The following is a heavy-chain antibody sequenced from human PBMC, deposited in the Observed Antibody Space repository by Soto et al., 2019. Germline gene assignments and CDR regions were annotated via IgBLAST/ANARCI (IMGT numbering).Heavy chain of an antibody. D-gene: IGHD1-26*01. CDR1: GYTFTSYG. CDR3: ARDRSGSYYYY. V-gene: IGHV1-18*01. J-gene: IGHJ4*02. Sequence: QVQLVQSGAEVKQPGASVMVSCKTSGYTFTSYGVSWVRQAPGQGLEWMGWISAYNGATDYAQKFQGRLTMTTDTSTNTAHMELRSLTSDDTAVHYCARDRSGSYYYYWGQGTLVTVSS. CDR2: ISAYNGAT.